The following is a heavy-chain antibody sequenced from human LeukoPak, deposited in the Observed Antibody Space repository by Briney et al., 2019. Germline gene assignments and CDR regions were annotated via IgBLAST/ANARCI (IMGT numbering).Heavy chain of an antibody. CDR3: ARGLTDYFDSSGIFDY. V-gene: IGHV1-46*01. CDR2: INPSGGST. Sequence: ASVKVSCKASGYTFTSYYMHWVRQAPGQGLEWMGIINPSGGSTSYAQKFQGRVTMTRDTSTSTVYMELSSLRSEDTAVYYCARGLTDYFDSSGIFDYWGQGTLVTVSS. D-gene: IGHD3-22*01. CDR1: GYTFTSYY. J-gene: IGHJ4*02.